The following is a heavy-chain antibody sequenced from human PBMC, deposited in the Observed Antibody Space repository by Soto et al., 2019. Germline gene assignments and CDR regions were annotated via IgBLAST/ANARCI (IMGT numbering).Heavy chain of an antibody. J-gene: IGHJ6*02. V-gene: IGHV3-30*18. CDR2: ISYDGTNK. Sequence: QVQLVESGGGVVQPGRALRLSCAASGFTFSSHGLLWVRQAPSRGLEWVSVISYDGTNKQYVDSVKCRFTISRDTSQNTMYLQMDSLRAEDKVVYYCVNDRRTVAYGMEVWGQGTTVTVSS. CDR1: GFTFSSHG. CDR3: VNDRRTVAYGMEV. D-gene: IGHD2-21*01.